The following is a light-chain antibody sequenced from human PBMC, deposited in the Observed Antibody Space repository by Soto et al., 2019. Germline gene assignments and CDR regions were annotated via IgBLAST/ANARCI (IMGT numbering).Light chain of an antibody. V-gene: IGLV2-14*01. J-gene: IGLJ2*01. CDR2: DVN. CDR3: SAYTSDTTHVI. CDR1: SSDVGGFNY. Sequence: QSVLTQPASVSGSPGQSVTISCTGTSSDVGGFNYVSWYQQHPGKVPKLVIYDVNDRPSGVSDRFSGSKSGNTASLTISGLQAEDEADYFCSAYTSDTTHVIFGGGTKLTVL.